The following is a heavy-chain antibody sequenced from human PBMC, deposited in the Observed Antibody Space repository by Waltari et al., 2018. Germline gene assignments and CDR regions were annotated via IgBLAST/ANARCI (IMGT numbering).Heavy chain of an antibody. D-gene: IGHD5-12*01. Sequence: QVQLVQSGAGVKKPGASVRVSCKASGYTFTGYYMHYVRQAPGQGLEWMGWINPNSGDTSFAQKFQGRVAMTRDTSISTAYMDLSRLTSDDTAVYYCAREGNGYNTIDCWGQGILVTVSS. CDR3: AREGNGYNTIDC. V-gene: IGHV1-2*02. J-gene: IGHJ4*02. CDR2: INPNSGDT. CDR1: GYTFTGYY.